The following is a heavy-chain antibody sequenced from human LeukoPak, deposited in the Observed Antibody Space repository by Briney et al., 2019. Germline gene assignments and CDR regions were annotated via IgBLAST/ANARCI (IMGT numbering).Heavy chain of an antibody. CDR1: GFTFSSNQ. V-gene: IGHV3-53*04. Sequence: GGSLRLSCAASGFTFSSNQISWVRQAPGKGLEWVSVIYSGGSTQYADSVKGRFTISRHDSENTVYLQMNSLRSEDTAMYYCARGISSAWYGMDVWGQGTTVTVSS. D-gene: IGHD6-6*01. CDR3: ARGISSAWYGMDV. CDR2: IYSGGST. J-gene: IGHJ6*02.